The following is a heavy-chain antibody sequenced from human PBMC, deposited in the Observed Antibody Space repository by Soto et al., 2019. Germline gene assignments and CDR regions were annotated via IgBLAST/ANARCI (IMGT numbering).Heavy chain of an antibody. CDR1: GYTFTSYA. J-gene: IGHJ4*02. Sequence: QVQLVQSGAEVKKPGASVKVSCKASGYTFTSYAIHWVRQAPGQRLEWMGWINAGNGNTKYSQKFQGRVTITRDTSASAAYMELSSLRPEDTAVYYCASGSGTYSPDYWGQRTLVTVSS. CDR2: INAGNGNT. V-gene: IGHV1-3*01. CDR3: ASGSGTYSPDY. D-gene: IGHD1-26*01.